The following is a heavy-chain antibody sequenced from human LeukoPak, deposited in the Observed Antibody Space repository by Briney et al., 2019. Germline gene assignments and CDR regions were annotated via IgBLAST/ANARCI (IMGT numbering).Heavy chain of an antibody. D-gene: IGHD2-15*01. CDR1: GFTFSSYW. CDR3: ARPLVAATPWSYYMDV. Sequence: GGSLRLSCAASGFTFSSYWMSWVRQAPGKGLEWVANIKQDGSEKYYVDSVKGRFTISRDNAKNSLYLQMNSLRAEDTAVYYCARPLVAATPWSYYMDVWGKGTTVTVSS. V-gene: IGHV3-7*01. J-gene: IGHJ6*03. CDR2: IKQDGSEK.